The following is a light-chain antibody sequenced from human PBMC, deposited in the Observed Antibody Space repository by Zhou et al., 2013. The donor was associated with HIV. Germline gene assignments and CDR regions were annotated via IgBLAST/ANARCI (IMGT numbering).Light chain of an antibody. Sequence: DIQMTQSPSSLPTSVGDRVSITCRASQNISNYLVWYQHKPGKAPKLLIYAASSLQSGVPSRFSGSGSGTDFTLTISSLQPEDFATYYCQQSYSTPYTFGQGTKLEIK. J-gene: IGKJ2*01. CDR2: AAS. CDR1: QNISNY. V-gene: IGKV1-39*01. CDR3: QQSYSTPYT.